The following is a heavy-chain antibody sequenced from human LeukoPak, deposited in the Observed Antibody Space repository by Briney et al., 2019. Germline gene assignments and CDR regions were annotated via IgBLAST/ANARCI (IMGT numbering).Heavy chain of an antibody. J-gene: IGHJ4*02. CDR1: GFTFSSYS. Sequence: GGSLRLSCAASGFTFSSYSMNWVRQAPGKGLERVSYISSSSSTIYYADSVKGRFTISRDNAKNSLYLQMNSLRAEDTAVYYCAKDPVYYDSSGFDYWGQGTLVTVSS. D-gene: IGHD3-22*01. CDR2: ISSSSSTI. V-gene: IGHV3-48*01. CDR3: AKDPVYYDSSGFDY.